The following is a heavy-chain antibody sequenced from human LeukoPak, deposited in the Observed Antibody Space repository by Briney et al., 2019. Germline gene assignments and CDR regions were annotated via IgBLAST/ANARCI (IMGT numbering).Heavy chain of an antibody. CDR3: ARDTHDDGYDP. CDR1: GFTFSNYE. Sequence: PGGSLRLSCAASGFTFSNYEMNWIRQAPGKGLEWVSDISSSGSTIYYADSVKGRFTISRDNAKNPLYLQMSSLRAEDTAVYYCARDTHDDGYDPWGQGTLVTVSS. D-gene: IGHD1-1*01. CDR2: ISSSGSTI. J-gene: IGHJ5*02. V-gene: IGHV3-48*03.